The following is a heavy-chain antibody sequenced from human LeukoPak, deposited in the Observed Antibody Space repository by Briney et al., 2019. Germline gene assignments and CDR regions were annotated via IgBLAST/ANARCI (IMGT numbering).Heavy chain of an antibody. CDR1: GFTFSNAW. J-gene: IGHJ5*02. Sequence: GGSLRLSCAASGFTFSNAWMSWVRQAPGKGLEWVGRIKSKTDGETTDYGAPVRDRFSISRDDSKDTLYLQMNSLKTEDTAVYYCTTLSQLDPWGQGTLVTVSS. CDR2: IKSKTDGETT. CDR3: TTLSQLDP. V-gene: IGHV3-15*01.